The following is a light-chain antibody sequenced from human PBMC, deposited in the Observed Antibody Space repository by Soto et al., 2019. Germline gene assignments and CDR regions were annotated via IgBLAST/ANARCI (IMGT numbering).Light chain of an antibody. CDR3: QQLKSVPPLYS. CDR1: QGINNY. J-gene: IGKJ2*01. V-gene: IGKV1-9*01. CDR2: SAS. Sequence: DIQLTQSPSFLSASVGDRVTITCRASQGINNYVAWYQQKLGTAPTLLFYSASTLESGVPSRFGGSGSGTEFTLTISSLQPEDSATYYCQQLKSVPPLYSFGQGTKREIK.